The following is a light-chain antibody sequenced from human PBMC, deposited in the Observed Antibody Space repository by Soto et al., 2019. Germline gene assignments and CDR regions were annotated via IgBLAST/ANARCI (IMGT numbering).Light chain of an antibody. CDR3: PERSYWPIT. V-gene: IGKV3-11*01. J-gene: IGKJ5*01. Sequence: NVFTQSPSTLSLSQRERATLSCRASQSVSSYLAWYQQKPGQAPRLLIYDASNTATGIPARFSGSGSGTDHTLTSSRLEPEDSAVYCCPERSYWPITFGQGTRLEIK. CDR2: DAS. CDR1: QSVSSY.